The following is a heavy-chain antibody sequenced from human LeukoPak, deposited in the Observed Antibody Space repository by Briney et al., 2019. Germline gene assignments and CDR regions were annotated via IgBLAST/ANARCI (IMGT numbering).Heavy chain of an antibody. CDR1: GGSISSYY. CDR2: IYYSGST. J-gene: IGHJ6*02. V-gene: IGHV4-59*01. Sequence: PSETQSLTCTVSGGSISSYYWSWIRQPPGKGLEWIGYIYYSGSTNYNPSLKSRVTISVDTSKNQFSLKLSSVTAADTAVYYCARAAYYDFWSGYYPYGMDVWGQGTTVTVSS. CDR3: ARAAYYDFWSGYYPYGMDV. D-gene: IGHD3-3*01.